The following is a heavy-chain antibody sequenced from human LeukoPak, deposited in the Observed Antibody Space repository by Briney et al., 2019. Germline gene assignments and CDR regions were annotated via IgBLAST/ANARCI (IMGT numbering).Heavy chain of an antibody. D-gene: IGHD6-6*01. Sequence: GGSLRLSCAASEFTFSNYWMTWVRQAPGKGLEWVSYIGGSGPTIYYADSVKGRFTISRDNAKNSLYLQMNSLRAEDTAVYYCASLVYYYYYMDVWGKGTTVTVSS. CDR3: ASLVYYYYYMDV. J-gene: IGHJ6*03. V-gene: IGHV3-48*04. CDR2: IGGSGPTI. CDR1: EFTFSNYW.